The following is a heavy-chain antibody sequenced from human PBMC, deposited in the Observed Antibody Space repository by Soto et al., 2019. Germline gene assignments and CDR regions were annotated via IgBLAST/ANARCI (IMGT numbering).Heavy chain of an antibody. D-gene: IGHD3-22*01. CDR2: ISDDGSNK. Sequence: QVQLVESGEGVVQPGRSLRLSCAASGFTFSSYGMHWVRQAPGKGLEWVAVISDDGSNKYYADSLKGRFTISRDNSKNTLYLQMNSLRAEDTAVYYCAKEWVYDTSGWSFDYWGQGTLVTVSS. CDR3: AKEWVYDTSGWSFDY. V-gene: IGHV3-30*18. J-gene: IGHJ4*02. CDR1: GFTFSSYG.